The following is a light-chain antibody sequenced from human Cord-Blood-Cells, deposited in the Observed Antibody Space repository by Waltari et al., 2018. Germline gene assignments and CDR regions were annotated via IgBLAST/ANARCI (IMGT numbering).Light chain of an antibody. CDR2: DVS. V-gene: IGLV2-11*01. J-gene: IGLJ1*01. Sequence: VTISCTGTSSDVGGYNYVSWYQQHPGKAPKLMIYDVSKRPSGVPDRFSGSKSGNTASLTISGLQAEDEADYYCCSYAGSYTLFGTGTKVTVL. CDR3: CSYAGSYTL. CDR1: SSDVGGYNY.